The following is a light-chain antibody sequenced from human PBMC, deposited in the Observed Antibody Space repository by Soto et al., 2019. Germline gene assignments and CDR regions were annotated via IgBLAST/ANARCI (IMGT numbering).Light chain of an antibody. Sequence: QSALTQPASVSGSPGQSITISCTGTSSDVGGYNYVSWYQQHPGKAPKLMIYEVSNRPSGVSNRFSGSKSGNTASLTISGLQAEDEADYYCSSYTSGSKVFGTGTKLTVL. V-gene: IGLV2-14*01. CDR2: EVS. CDR3: SSYTSGSKV. J-gene: IGLJ1*01. CDR1: SSDVGGYNY.